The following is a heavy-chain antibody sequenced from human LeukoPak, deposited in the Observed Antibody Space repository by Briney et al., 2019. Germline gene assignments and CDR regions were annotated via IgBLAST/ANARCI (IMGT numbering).Heavy chain of an antibody. CDR3: AKDLGRYRNNFFDY. J-gene: IGHJ4*02. CDR1: GFTFSSIA. Sequence: GGSLRLSCAASGFTFSSIAMSWVRQAPDKGLELVSTISGSGGGTYYADSVKGRFTISRDDSKNTLYLQMNSLGADDTAVYYCAKDLGRYRNNFFDYWGQGNLVTVSS. V-gene: IGHV3-23*01. D-gene: IGHD1-26*01. CDR2: ISGSGGGT.